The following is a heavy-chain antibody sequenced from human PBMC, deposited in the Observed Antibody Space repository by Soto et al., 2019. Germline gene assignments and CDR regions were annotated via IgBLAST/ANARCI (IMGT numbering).Heavy chain of an antibody. J-gene: IGHJ4*02. CDR3: ARGRVLGYCSGGSCYSLDY. CDR2: IYHSGST. V-gene: IGHV4-4*02. CDR1: GGSISSSNW. Sequence: SETLSLTCAVSGGSISSSNWWSWVRQPPGKGLEWIGEIYHSGSTNYNPSLKSRVTISVDTSKNQFSLNLSSVTAADTAVYYCARGRVLGYCSGGSCYSLDYWGQGTLVTVSS. D-gene: IGHD2-15*01.